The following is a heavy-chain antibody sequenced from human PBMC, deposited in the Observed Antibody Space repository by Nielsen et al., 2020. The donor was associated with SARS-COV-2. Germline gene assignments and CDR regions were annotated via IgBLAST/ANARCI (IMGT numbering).Heavy chain of an antibody. CDR1: GGSISSGGYY. CDR3: ARDRRDLVPDYYLDQSFYGLDV. V-gene: IGHV4-61*08. J-gene: IGHJ6*02. Sequence: SETLSLTCTVSGGSISSGGYYWSWIRQPPGKGLEWIGEINHSGSTNYNPSLKSRVTISLDTTKNQFSLEVTSVTAADTAVYYCARDRRDLVPDYYLDQSFYGLDVWGQGTTVTVSS. D-gene: IGHD3-9*01. CDR2: INHSGST.